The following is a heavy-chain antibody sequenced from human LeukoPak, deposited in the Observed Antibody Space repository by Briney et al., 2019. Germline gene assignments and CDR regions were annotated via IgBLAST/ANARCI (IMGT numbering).Heavy chain of an antibody. Sequence: EASVKVSCKASGYTFTSYGISWVRQAPGQGLEWMGWISAYNGNTNYAQKLQGRVTMTRNTSISTAYMELSSLRSEDTAVYYCAKVAGQFDYWGQGTLVTVSS. J-gene: IGHJ4*02. CDR2: ISAYNGNT. CDR1: GYTFTSYG. CDR3: AKVAGQFDY. V-gene: IGHV1-18*01. D-gene: IGHD6-19*01.